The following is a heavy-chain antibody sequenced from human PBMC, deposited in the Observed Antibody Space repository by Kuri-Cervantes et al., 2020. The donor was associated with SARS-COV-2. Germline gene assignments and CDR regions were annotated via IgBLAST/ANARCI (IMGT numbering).Heavy chain of an antibody. CDR2: IYTSGSP. V-gene: IGHV4-4*07. Sequence: SETLSLTCTVSGGSISSYYWSWIRQPAGKGLEWIGRIYTSGSPNYIPSLKSRVTMSVDTSKNQFSLKLSSVTAADTAVYCCARDPLGFTFGGAIVDAFDIWGQGTMVTVSS. CDR3: ARDPLGFTFGGAIVDAFDI. CDR1: GGSISSYY. J-gene: IGHJ3*02. D-gene: IGHD3-16*02.